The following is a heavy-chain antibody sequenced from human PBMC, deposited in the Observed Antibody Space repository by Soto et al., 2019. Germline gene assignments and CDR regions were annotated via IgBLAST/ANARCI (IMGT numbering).Heavy chain of an antibody. CDR1: GGSISSYY. CDR3: ARHKFSLYSSSPNWFDP. V-gene: IGHV4-59*08. D-gene: IGHD6-6*01. CDR2: IYYSGST. J-gene: IGHJ5*02. Sequence: SETLSLTCTVSGGSISSYYWSWIRQPPGKGLEWIGYIYYSGSTNYNPSLKSRVTISVDTSKNQFSLKLSSVTAADTAVYYCARHKFSLYSSSPNWFDPWGQGTLVTVSS.